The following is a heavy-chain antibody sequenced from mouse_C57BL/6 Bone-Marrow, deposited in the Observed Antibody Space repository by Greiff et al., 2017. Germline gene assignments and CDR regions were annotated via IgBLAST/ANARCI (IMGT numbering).Heavy chain of an antibody. CDR1: GYTFTSYW. CDR2: IDPNSGGT. V-gene: IGHV1-72*01. D-gene: IGHD1-1*01. J-gene: IGHJ2*01. Sequence: VQLQQSGAELVKPGASVKLSCKASGYTFTSYWMHWVKQRPGRGLEWIGRIDPNSGGTKYNEKFKSKATLTVDKPSSTANMQLSSLTSEDSAVYYGAIRDYCGSSCLFDYWGQGTTLTVSS. CDR3: AIRDYCGSSCLFDY.